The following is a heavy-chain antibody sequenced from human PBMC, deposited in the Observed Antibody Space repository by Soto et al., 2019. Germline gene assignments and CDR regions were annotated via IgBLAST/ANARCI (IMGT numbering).Heavy chain of an antibody. CDR3: AKKAGLVGGLRFLEPNYYYYYMDV. CDR2: ISGSGGST. J-gene: IGHJ6*03. CDR1: GFTFSSYA. V-gene: IGHV3-23*01. Sequence: GGSLRLSCAASGFTFSSYAMSWVRQAPGKGLEWVSAISGSGGSTYYADSVKGRFTISRDNSKNTLYLQMNSLRAEDTAVYYCAKKAGLVGGLRFLEPNYYYYYMDVWGKGTTVTVSS. D-gene: IGHD3-3*01.